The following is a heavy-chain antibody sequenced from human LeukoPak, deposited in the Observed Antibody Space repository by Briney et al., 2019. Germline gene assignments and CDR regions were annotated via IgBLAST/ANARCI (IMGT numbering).Heavy chain of an antibody. V-gene: IGHV3-11*01. Sequence: GGSLRLSRAPSRFTFIDYYMSGLRQAPGKGREWMSYISSSGSTIYYADSVKGRFTLSRDNAKNSLYLQMNSLRAEDTAVYYCARGTRMAGTCFDYWGQGTLVTV. D-gene: IGHD6-19*01. J-gene: IGHJ4*02. CDR3: ARGTRMAGTCFDY. CDR2: ISSSGSTI. CDR1: RFTFIDYY.